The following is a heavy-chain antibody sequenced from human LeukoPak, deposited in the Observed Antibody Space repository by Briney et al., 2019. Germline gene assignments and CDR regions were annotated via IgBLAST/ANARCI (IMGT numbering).Heavy chain of an antibody. CDR3: APEGSSGYSY. V-gene: IGHV3-23*01. CDR2: ISVDGGRT. D-gene: IGHD3-22*01. J-gene: IGHJ4*02. CDR1: GFSFSTYT. Sequence: PGGSLRLSCATSGFSFSTYTMSWVRQAPGKGLEWISSISVDGGRTTYADSVQGRFTISRDNSKNTLYLQMNSLRAEDTAVYYCAPEGSSGYSYWGQGTLVTVSS.